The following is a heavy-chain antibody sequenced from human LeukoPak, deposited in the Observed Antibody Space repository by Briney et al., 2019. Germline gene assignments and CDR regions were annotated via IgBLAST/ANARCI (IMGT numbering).Heavy chain of an antibody. Sequence: GGSLRLSCAASGFTFSIYRMSWVRQAPGKGLEWVANIKQDGSEKYYVDSVRGRFTISRDNAKKSLYLKINTPRADDTAVYYCARGHSSNWDHTLDIWGQGTMVTVSS. CDR2: IKQDGSEK. CDR1: GFTFSIYR. V-gene: IGHV3-7*04. D-gene: IGHD6-13*01. J-gene: IGHJ3*02. CDR3: ARGHSSNWDHTLDI.